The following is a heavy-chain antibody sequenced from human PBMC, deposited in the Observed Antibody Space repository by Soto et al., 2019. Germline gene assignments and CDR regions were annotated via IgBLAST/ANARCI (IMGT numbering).Heavy chain of an antibody. CDR1: GGTFSSYA. D-gene: IGHD3-3*01. CDR2: IIPIFGTA. CDR3: ARDGVVTSHNWIDP. Sequence: GASVKVSCKASGGTFSSYAISWVRQAPGQGLEWMGGIIPIFGTANYAQKFQGRVTITADESTSTAYMELSSLRSEDTAVYYCARDGVVTSHNWIDPWGQGTLVTVSS. V-gene: IGHV1-69*13. J-gene: IGHJ5*02.